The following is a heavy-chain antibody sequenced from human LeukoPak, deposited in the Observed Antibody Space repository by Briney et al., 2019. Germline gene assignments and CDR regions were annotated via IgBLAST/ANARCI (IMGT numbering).Heavy chain of an antibody. J-gene: IGHJ3*02. CDR2: IRSKVYGGTA. CDR1: GFTFRDYA. V-gene: IGHV3-49*04. CDR3: TRDPYYFDSSGYYHHAFDI. Sequence: GGSLRLSCTGFGFTFRDYAVSWVRQAPGKGLECIGFIRSKVYGGTAEYAASVKGRFTISRDDSKSIAYLQMNSLKTEDTAVYYCTRDPYYFDSSGYYHHAFDIWGQGTMVAVSS. D-gene: IGHD3-22*01.